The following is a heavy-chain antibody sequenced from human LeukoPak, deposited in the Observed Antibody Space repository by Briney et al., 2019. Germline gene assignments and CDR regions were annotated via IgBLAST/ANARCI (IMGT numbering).Heavy chain of an antibody. CDR2: ISYDGSNK. CDR1: GFTFSSYG. J-gene: IGHJ6*02. V-gene: IGHV3-30*18. CDR3: AKDIRYGMDV. Sequence: GGSLRLSCAASGFTFSSYGMHWVRQAPGKGLEWVAVISYDGSNKYYADSVEGRVTISRDNSKNTLYLQMNSLRAEDTAVYYCAKDIRYGMDVWGQGTTVTVSS.